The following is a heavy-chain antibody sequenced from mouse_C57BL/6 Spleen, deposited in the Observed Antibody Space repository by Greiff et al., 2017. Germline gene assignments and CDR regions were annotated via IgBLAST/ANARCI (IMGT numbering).Heavy chain of an antibody. CDR1: GYTFTSYW. J-gene: IGHJ2*01. CDR2: IDPSDSYT. D-gene: IGHD1-1*01. V-gene: IGHV1-50*01. Sequence: VQLQQPGAELVKPGASVKLSCKASGYTFTSYWMQWVKQRPGQGLEWIGEIDPSDSYTNYNQKFKGKATLTVDTSSSTAYMQLSSLTSEDSAVYYCAREGGTTDYWGQGTTLTVSS. CDR3: AREGGTTDY.